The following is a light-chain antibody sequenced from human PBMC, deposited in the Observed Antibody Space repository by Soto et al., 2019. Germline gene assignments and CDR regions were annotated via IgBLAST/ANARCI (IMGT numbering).Light chain of an antibody. CDR2: DVD. J-gene: IGLJ1*01. CDR1: SGDVGSYIH. Sequence: QSALAQPRSVSGSPGQSVSISCTGTSGDVGSYIHVSWYQQHPGRAPKLMIYDVDERPSGVPDRFSGSKSGNTASLTISGLQAEDEAVYYCCSSAVSYTSSWVFGPVTKVTVL. CDR3: CSSAVSYTSSWV. V-gene: IGLV2-11*01.